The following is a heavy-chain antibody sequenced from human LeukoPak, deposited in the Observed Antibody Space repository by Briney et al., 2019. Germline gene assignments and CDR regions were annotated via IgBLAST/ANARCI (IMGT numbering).Heavy chain of an antibody. CDR3: ARDTGGGYSCYDC. CDR1: GFTFSSYW. D-gene: IGHD5-18*01. V-gene: IGHV3-7*01. J-gene: IGHJ4*02. CDR2: IKQDGSEK. Sequence: SGGSLRLSCAAPGFTFSSYWMTWIRQAPGKGLEWVANIKQDGSEKYYVDSVKGRFTISRDNAKNSLYLQMNSLRAEDTAVYYCARDTGGGYSCYDCWGQGTLVTVSS.